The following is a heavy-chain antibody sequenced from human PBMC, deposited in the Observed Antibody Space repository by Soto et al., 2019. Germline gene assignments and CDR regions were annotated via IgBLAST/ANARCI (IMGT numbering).Heavy chain of an antibody. CDR1: GFTFSSYS. CDR2: ISSSSSYI. V-gene: IGHV3-21*01. D-gene: IGHD6-6*01. CDR3: ARFEMGTGIAARFFWFDP. J-gene: IGHJ5*02. Sequence: GGSLRLSCAASGFTFSSYSMNWVRQAPGKGLEWVSSISSSSSYIYYADSVKGRFTISRDNAKNSLYLQMNSLRAEDTAVYYCARFEMGTGIAARFFWFDPSGQGTLVTVSS.